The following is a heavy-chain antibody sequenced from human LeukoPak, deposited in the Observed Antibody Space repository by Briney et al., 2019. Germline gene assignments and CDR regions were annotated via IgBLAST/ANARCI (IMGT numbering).Heavy chain of an antibody. J-gene: IGHJ4*02. Sequence: GGSLRLSCAASGFTFSSYAMSWVRQAPGKGLEWVSAISGSGGSTHYADSVKGRFTISRDNSKNTLYLQMNSLRAEDTAVYYCAKARFLEWLSDDYWGQGTLVTVSS. V-gene: IGHV3-23*01. CDR3: AKARFLEWLSDDY. CDR1: GFTFSSYA. D-gene: IGHD3-3*01. CDR2: ISGSGGST.